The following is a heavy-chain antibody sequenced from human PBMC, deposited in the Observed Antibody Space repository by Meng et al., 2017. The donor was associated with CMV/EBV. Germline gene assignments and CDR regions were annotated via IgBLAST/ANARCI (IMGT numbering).Heavy chain of an antibody. V-gene: IGHV3-48*04. CDR3: AAYGDYNWFDP. J-gene: IGHJ5*02. D-gene: IGHD4-17*01. Sequence: SCKASGYTFSSYSMNWVRQAPGKGLEWVSHISSSSSTRYYADSVKGRFTISRDNAKNSLYLQMNSLRAEDTAVYYCAAYGDYNWFDPWGQGTLVTVSS. CDR1: GYTFSSYS. CDR2: ISSSSSTR.